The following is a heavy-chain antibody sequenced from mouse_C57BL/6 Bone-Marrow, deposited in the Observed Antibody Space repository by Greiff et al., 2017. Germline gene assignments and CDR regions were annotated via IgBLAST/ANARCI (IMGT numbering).Heavy chain of an antibody. CDR3: ARETTSMDY. CDR1: GYTFTSYW. V-gene: IGHV1-69*01. J-gene: IGHJ4*01. CDR2: IDPSDSYT. Sequence: VQLQQPGAELVMPGASVKLSCKASGYTFTSYWMHWVKQRPGQGLEWIGEIDPSDSYTNYNQKFKGKSTLTVDKSSSTAYMQLSSLTSEDSAVYYCARETTSMDYWGQGTSVTVSS. D-gene: IGHD5-5*01.